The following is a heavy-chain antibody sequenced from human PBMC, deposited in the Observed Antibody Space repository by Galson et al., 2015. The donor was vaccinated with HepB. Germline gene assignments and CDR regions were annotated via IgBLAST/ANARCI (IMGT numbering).Heavy chain of an antibody. D-gene: IGHD6-6*01. CDR3: AREYSSSGGGFDP. J-gene: IGHJ5*02. Sequence: SVKVSCKASGGTFSSYAISWVRQAPGQGLEWMGGIIPIFGTANYAQKFQGRVTITADESTSTAYMELSSLRSEDTAVYYCAREYSSSGGGFDPWGQGTLVTVSS. CDR2: IIPIFGTA. CDR1: GGTFSSYA. V-gene: IGHV1-69*13.